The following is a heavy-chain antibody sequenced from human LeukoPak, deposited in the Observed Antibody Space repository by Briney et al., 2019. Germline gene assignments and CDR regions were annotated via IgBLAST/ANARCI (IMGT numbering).Heavy chain of an antibody. CDR1: GGSFSGYY. V-gene: IGHV4-34*01. Sequence: SETLSLTCAVYGGSFSGYYWSWIRQPPGKGLEWIGEINHSGSTNYNPSLKSRVTISVDTSKNQFSLKLSSVTAADTAVYYCARGTYYYDSSGYSLIDYYMDVWGKGTTVTVSS. CDR3: ARGTYYYDSSGYSLIDYYMDV. CDR2: INHSGST. D-gene: IGHD3-22*01. J-gene: IGHJ6*03.